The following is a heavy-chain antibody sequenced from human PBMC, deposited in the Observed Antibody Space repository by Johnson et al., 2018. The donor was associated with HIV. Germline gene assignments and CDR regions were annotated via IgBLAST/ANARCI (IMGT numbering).Heavy chain of an antibody. V-gene: IGHV3-13*01. CDR3: ARSSGSYLDDAFDI. J-gene: IGHJ3*02. CDR2: IGTAGDT. Sequence: EVQLVESGGGLVRPGGSLRLSCVASGFTFSSYDMHWVRQTTGKGLESVSGIGTAGDTYYPGSVKGRFTISRENAKNSLYLQMNSLRAEDTAVYYCARSSGSYLDDAFDIWGQGTMVTVSS. CDR1: GFTFSSYD. D-gene: IGHD1-26*01.